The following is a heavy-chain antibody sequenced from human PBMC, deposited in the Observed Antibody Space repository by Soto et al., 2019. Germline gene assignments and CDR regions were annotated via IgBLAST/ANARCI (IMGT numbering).Heavy chain of an antibody. CDR2: IYYSGST. D-gene: IGHD3-10*01. J-gene: IGHJ3*02. CDR3: AREAELWFGRTRNAFDI. V-gene: IGHV4-31*03. CDR1: GGSISSGGYY. Sequence: TLSLTCTVSGGSISSGGYYWSWIRQHPGKGLEWIGYIYYSGSTYYNPSLKSRVTISVDTSKNQFSLKLSSVTAADTAVYYCAREAELWFGRTRNAFDIWGQGTMVTVSS.